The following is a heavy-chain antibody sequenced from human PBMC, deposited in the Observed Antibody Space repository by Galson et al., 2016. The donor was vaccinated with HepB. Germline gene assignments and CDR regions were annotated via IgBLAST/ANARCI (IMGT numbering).Heavy chain of an antibody. Sequence: SVKVSCKVSGYTFTNYGISWVRQAPGHGLEWVGWITTYNGNTNYAQKFQDRVTMTTDTSTSTAYMELRSLRSDDTAVYYCARVHFWSGYYLDYWGQGTLVTVSS. CDR3: ARVHFWSGYYLDY. J-gene: IGHJ4*02. D-gene: IGHD3-3*02. CDR1: GYTFTNYG. V-gene: IGHV1-18*01. CDR2: ITTYNGNT.